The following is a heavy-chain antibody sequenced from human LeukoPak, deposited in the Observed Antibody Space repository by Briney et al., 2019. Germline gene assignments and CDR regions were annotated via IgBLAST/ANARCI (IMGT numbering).Heavy chain of an antibody. J-gene: IGHJ4*02. CDR3: ARGLGSSSGYSLDY. CDR1: GGSFSGYY. CDR2: INHSGST. D-gene: IGHD3-22*01. Sequence: PSETLSLTXAVYGGSFSGYYWSWIRQAPGKGLEWLGEINHSGSTNYNPSLKSRVTISVDTSKNQFSLKLSSVTAADTAVYYCARGLGSSSGYSLDYWGQGTLVTVSS. V-gene: IGHV4-34*01.